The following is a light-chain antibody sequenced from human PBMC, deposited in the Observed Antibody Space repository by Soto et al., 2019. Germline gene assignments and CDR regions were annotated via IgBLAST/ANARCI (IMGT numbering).Light chain of an antibody. CDR3: LQHNIYPWT. CDR1: QTISSW. CDR2: KTS. V-gene: IGKV1-5*03. J-gene: IGKJ1*01. Sequence: DIQMTQSPSTLSGSVGDRVTITCRASQTISSWLAWYQQKPGKAPKLLIYKTSTLKSGVPSRFSGSGSGTEFTLTISSLQPEDFATYYCLQHNIYPWTFGQGTKVDIK.